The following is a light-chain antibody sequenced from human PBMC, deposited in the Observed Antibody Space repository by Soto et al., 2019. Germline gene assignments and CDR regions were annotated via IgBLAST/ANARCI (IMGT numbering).Light chain of an antibody. CDR2: EVT. V-gene: IGLV2-8*01. CDR3: ASYAGGDQV. CDR1: SSDVGGYNY. J-gene: IGLJ1*01. Sequence: QSALTQPPSASGSPGQSVTISCTGTSSDVGGYNYVSWYQHHPGKAPKLMIYEVTRRPSGVPDRFSGSKSGNTASLTVSGLLHEDEADYYCASYAGGDQVFGTGTKVTVL.